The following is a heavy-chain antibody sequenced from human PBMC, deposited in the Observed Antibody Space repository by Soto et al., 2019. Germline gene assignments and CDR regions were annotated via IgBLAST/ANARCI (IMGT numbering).Heavy chain of an antibody. CDR2: ISGGGGST. Sequence: EVQLLESGGGLVQPGGSLRLSCAASGFTFSNYAMGWVRQAPGKGLEWVSGISGGGGSTYYADSVKGRFTNSRDQSKNTLFLQMHSLGAEDTALYYCAKGEEAELLFGVVTISRFDSWGQGTLVTVSS. CDR3: AKGEEAELLFGVVTISRFDS. D-gene: IGHD3-3*01. J-gene: IGHJ4*02. CDR1: GFTFSNYA. V-gene: IGHV3-23*01.